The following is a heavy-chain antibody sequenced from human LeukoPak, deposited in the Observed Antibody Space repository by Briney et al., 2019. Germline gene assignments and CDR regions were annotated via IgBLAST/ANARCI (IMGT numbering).Heavy chain of an antibody. D-gene: IGHD2-8*02. Sequence: SETLSLTCAVYGGFFSGYYWSWIRQPPGKGLEWIGEINHSGSTNYNPSLKSRVTISVDTSKNQFSLKLSSVTAADTAVYYCARGWSWFDPWGQGTLVTVSS. CDR1: GGFFSGYY. V-gene: IGHV4-34*01. CDR2: INHSGST. J-gene: IGHJ5*02. CDR3: ARGWSWFDP.